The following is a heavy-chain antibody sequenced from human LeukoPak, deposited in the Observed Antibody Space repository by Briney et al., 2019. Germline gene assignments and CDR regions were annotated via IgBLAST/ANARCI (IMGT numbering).Heavy chain of an antibody. CDR3: ARGERYCSRTSCYYFYLDV. D-gene: IGHD2-2*01. J-gene: IGHJ6*03. V-gene: IGHV4-38-2*01. Sequence: PLETLSLTSAVPGYSIISGHYGGWIRQPPGKGREWMGSRYHSGTTYYNPSLKRRVSISVDTFENQLSLKFTSVTAADTAVYYCARGERYCSRTSCYYFYLDVWGKGTTVTVSS. CDR1: GYSIISGHY. CDR2: RYHSGTT.